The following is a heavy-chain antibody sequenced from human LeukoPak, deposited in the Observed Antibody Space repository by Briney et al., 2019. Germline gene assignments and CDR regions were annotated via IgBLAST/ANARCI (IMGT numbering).Heavy chain of an antibody. CDR1: GFTFSSYA. V-gene: IGHV3-23*01. CDR3: AKDHAPSSGSFDY. CDR2: ISGSGGST. D-gene: IGHD6-19*01. J-gene: IGHJ4*02. Sequence: GGSLRLSCAASGFTFSSYAMSWVRQAPGKGLEWVSAISGSGGSTHYADSVKGRFTISRDNSKNTLYLQMNSLRAEDTAVYYCAKDHAPSSGSFDYWGQGTLVTVSS.